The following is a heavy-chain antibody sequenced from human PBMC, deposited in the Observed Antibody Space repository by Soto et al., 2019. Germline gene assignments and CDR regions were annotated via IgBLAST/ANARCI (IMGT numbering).Heavy chain of an antibody. V-gene: IGHV3-48*04. CDR3: AKRGGAPPRYFDY. CDR1: GFTFRNYS. Sequence: GGSLRLSCVASGFTFRNYSMNWVRQAPGKGLEWVSYITSSSGGGTTFYADSVKGRFTISRDNSRNTLYLQMNSLRADDTAVYYCAKRGGAPPRYFDYWGQGTLVTVSS. D-gene: IGHD3-10*01. J-gene: IGHJ4*02. CDR2: ITSSSGGGTT.